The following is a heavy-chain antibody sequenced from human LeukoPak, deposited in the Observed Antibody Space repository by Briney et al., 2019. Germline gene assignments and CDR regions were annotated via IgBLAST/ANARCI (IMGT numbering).Heavy chain of an antibody. CDR1: GYTFTTYT. CDR3: ARDHRYNSGWFYYFDY. V-gene: IGHV1-3*01. Sequence: GASVKVSCKASGYTFTTYTIHWVRQAPGKRLGWMGWINPGNGNTKYSQNFQGRVTITRDTSASTAYMELSSLRSEDTAVYYCARDHRYNSGWFYYFDYWGQGTLVTVSS. CDR2: INPGNGNT. D-gene: IGHD6-13*01. J-gene: IGHJ4*02.